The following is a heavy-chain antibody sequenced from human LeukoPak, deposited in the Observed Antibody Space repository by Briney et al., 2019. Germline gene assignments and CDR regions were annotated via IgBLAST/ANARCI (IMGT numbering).Heavy chain of an antibody. Sequence: GGSLRLSCAASGFTFSSNAMNWVRQAPGRGLEWVAIISYDGIYKYYADSVKGRFTISRDNSKNTLYLQMNSLRAEDTAVYYCARGEEYYYDSSGYLDYWGQGTLVTVSS. CDR2: ISYDGIYK. D-gene: IGHD3-22*01. J-gene: IGHJ4*02. CDR1: GFTFSSNA. CDR3: ARGEEYYYDSSGYLDY. V-gene: IGHV3-30-3*01.